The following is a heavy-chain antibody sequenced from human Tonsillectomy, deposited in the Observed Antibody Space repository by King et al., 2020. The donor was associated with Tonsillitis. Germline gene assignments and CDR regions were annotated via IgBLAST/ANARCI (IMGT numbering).Heavy chain of an antibody. CDR2: MNPNSGNT. CDR1: GYTFTSYD. D-gene: IGHD3-10*01. J-gene: IGHJ4*02. V-gene: IGHV1-8*02. CDR3: ARGWDYFGSGSPNQFDY. Sequence: VQLVESGAEVKKPGASVKVSCKASGYTFTSYDINWVRQATGQGLEWRGWMNPNSGNTGYAQKFQGRVTMTRNTSISTAYMELSSLRSEDTAVYYCARGWDYFGSGSPNQFDYWGQGTLVTVSS.